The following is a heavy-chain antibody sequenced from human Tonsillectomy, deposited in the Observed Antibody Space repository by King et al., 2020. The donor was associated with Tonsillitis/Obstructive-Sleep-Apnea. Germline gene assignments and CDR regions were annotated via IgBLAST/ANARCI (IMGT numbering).Heavy chain of an antibody. J-gene: IGHJ6*03. CDR2: IYGGGST. Sequence: EVQLVESGGGLIQPGGSLRLSCVVSGFTVSNDYMSWVRQSPGKGLELVSVIYGGGSTYYADSGKGRFTISRDESKNTVYLQMNSLRVEDAAVYYCASGYCSGGSCPHYYYMDVWGKGTTVIVS. CDR3: ASGYCSGGSCPHYYYMDV. CDR1: GFTVSNDY. D-gene: IGHD2-15*01. V-gene: IGHV3-53*01.